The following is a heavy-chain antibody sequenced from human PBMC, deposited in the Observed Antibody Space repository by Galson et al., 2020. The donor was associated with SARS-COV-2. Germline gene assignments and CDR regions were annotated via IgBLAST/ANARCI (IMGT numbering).Heavy chain of an antibody. J-gene: IGHJ3*02. V-gene: IGHV4-59*08. CDR1: GASISSYY. CDR3: ARIGVEMGGEWPHAFDI. Sequence: SETLSLTCTVSGASISSYYWIWIRQPPGKGLECVGYISNSGRTNYNPSLKSRVTISVDTSKNQFSLKLTSMTTTDTALYYCARIGVEMGGEWPHAFDIWGQGTMVTVSS. D-gene: IGHD2-21*01. CDR2: ISNSGRT.